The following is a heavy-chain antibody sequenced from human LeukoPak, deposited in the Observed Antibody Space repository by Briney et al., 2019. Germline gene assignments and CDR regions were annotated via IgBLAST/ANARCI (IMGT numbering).Heavy chain of an antibody. Sequence: PSETLSLTCTVSGGSISSSSYDWGWIRQPPGKRLEWIGSLYYSGSTYYNPSLKSSIAISVDTSKKQFSLKLSSVTAADTAVYYCARADMIAPRFYMDAWGKGTTVTVSS. CDR2: LYYSGST. V-gene: IGHV4-39*01. CDR1: GGSISSSSYD. J-gene: IGHJ6*03. D-gene: IGHD6-6*01. CDR3: ARADMIAPRFYMDA.